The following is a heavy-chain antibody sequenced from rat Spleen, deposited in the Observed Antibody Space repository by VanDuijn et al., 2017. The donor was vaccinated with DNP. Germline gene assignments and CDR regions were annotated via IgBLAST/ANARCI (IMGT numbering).Heavy chain of an antibody. Sequence: QVQLKESGPGLVQPSQTLSLTCTVAGFSLTSYNVHWVRQPPGKGLEWMGVIWKNGATRYNSALKSRLSFSKATSKSQVFLRMNSLQTEDTAMYFCARSHTTGLTWCAYWGQGTLVTVSS. CDR2: IWKNGAT. CDR1: GFSLTSYN. D-gene: IGHD1-9*01. J-gene: IGHJ3*01. V-gene: IGHV2-41*01. CDR3: ARSHTTGLTWCAY.